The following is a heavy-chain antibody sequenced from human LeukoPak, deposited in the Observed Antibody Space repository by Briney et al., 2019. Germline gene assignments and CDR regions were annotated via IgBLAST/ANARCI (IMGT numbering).Heavy chain of an antibody. CDR1: GYTFTGYY. D-gene: IGHD6-13*01. J-gene: IGHJ6*03. CDR2: INPNSGGT. CDR3: ARVAAADEFDYYYYMDV. V-gene: IGHV1-2*02. Sequence: AASVKVSCKASGYTFTGYYMHWVRQAPGQGLEWMGWINPNSGGTNYAQKFQGRVTMTRDTSISTAYMELSRLRSDDTAVYYCARVAAADEFDYYYYMDVWGKGTTVTVSS.